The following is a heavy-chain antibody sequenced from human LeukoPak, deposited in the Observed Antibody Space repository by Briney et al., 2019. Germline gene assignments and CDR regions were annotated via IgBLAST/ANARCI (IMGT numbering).Heavy chain of an antibody. J-gene: IGHJ4*02. D-gene: IGHD3-22*01. CDR1: GYTFTGYY. Sequence: ASVKVSCKASGYTFTGYYMHWVRQAPGQGLEWMGWINPNSGGTNYAQKFQGWVTMTRDTSISTAYMELSRLRSDGTAVYYCARDLHYYDSSGYYYLGGYWGQGTLVTVSS. CDR2: INPNSGGT. V-gene: IGHV1-2*04. CDR3: ARDLHYYDSSGYYYLGGY.